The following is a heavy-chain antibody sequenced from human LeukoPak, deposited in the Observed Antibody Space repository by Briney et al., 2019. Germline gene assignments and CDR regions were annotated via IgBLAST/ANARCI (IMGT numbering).Heavy chain of an antibody. CDR3: ARGYYY. J-gene: IGHJ4*02. D-gene: IGHD2-21*01. Sequence: PGGSLRLSCAASGFTFSSYGMSWVRQAPGKGLEWVSVIYSGGSTYYADSVKGRFTISRDNSKNTLYLQMNSLRAEDTAVYYCARGYYYWGQGTLVTVSS. CDR1: GFTFSSYG. CDR2: IYSGGST. V-gene: IGHV3-53*01.